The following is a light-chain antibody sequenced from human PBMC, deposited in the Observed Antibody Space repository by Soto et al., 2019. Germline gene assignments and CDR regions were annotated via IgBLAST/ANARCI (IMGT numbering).Light chain of an antibody. CDR3: QQYGSSPNT. V-gene: IGKV3-20*01. CDR2: GTS. Sequence: EKLLKQSAGALSLYPGERATLSCRASQRVSSTYLAWYQQKPGQAPGLLIYGTSSRATGIPTRFSGSGSGTDFTLTISRLEPEDFAVYYCQQYGSSPNTFGQGTRLEIK. CDR1: QRVSSTY. J-gene: IGKJ5*01.